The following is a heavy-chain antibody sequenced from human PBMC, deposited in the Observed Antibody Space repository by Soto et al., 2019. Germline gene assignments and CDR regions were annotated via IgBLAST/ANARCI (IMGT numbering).Heavy chain of an antibody. CDR1: GYTFTSYA. CDR3: ASSRGSSWYRPLDY. CDR2: INAGNGNT. D-gene: IGHD6-13*01. V-gene: IGHV1-3*01. J-gene: IGHJ4*02. Sequence: ASVKVSCKASGYTFTSYARHGVRQAPGQRLEWMGWINAGNGNTKYSQKFQGRVTITRDTSASTAYMELSSLRSEDTAVYYCASSRGSSWYRPLDYWGQGTLVTVSS.